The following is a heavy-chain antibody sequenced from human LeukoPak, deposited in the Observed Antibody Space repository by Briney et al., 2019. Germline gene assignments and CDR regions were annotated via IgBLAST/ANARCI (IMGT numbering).Heavy chain of an antibody. CDR1: GFTFSSYG. J-gene: IGHJ4*02. CDR2: IRYDGSNK. D-gene: IGHD6-19*01. Sequence: GGSLRLSCAASGFTFSSYGMHWVRQAPGKWLEWVAFIRYDGSNKYYADSVKGRFTISRDNSKNTLYLQMNSLRAEDTAVYYCARAIAVVAYFDYWGQGTLVTVSS. V-gene: IGHV3-30*02. CDR3: ARAIAVVAYFDY.